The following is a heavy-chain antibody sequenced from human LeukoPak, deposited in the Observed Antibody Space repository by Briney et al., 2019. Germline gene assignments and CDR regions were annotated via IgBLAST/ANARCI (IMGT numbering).Heavy chain of an antibody. J-gene: IGHJ3*02. CDR2: IWYDGSNK. CDR1: GFTFSSYG. CDR3: ARDRGIVVVTAALGI. V-gene: IGHV3-33*01. D-gene: IGHD2-21*02. Sequence: GGSLRLSCAASGFTFSSYGMHWVRQAPGKGLEWVAVIWYDGSNKYYADSVKGRFTISRDNSKNTLYLQMNSLRAEDTAVYYCARDRGIVVVTAALGIWGQGTMVTVSS.